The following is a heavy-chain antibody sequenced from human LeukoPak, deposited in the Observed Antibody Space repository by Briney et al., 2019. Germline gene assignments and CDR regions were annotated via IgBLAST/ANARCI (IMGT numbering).Heavy chain of an antibody. CDR1: GYTFTSYG. J-gene: IGHJ6*02. V-gene: IGHV1-18*01. CDR2: ISAYNGNT. D-gene: IGHD2-2*01. Sequence: ASVKVSCKASGYTFTSYGTSWVRQAPGQGLEWMGWISAYNGNTNYAQKLQGRVTMTTDTSTSTACMELRSLRSDDTAVYYCARYQVVPAAKNYYGMDVWGQGTTVTVSS. CDR3: ARYQVVPAAKNYYGMDV.